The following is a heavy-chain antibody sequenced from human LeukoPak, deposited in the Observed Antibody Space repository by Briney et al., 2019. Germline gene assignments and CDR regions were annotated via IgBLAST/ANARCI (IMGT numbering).Heavy chain of an antibody. Sequence: PGGSLRLSCAASGFTFSTYAMSWVRQAPGMGPEWVSSVSGSGDNTYYADSVKGRFTISRDNSKNTLYLQMSNPRAEDTAIYSCARGSIFDYWGQGTLVTVSS. CDR3: ARGSIFDY. CDR2: VSGSGDNT. J-gene: IGHJ4*02. CDR1: GFTFSTYA. V-gene: IGHV3-23*01.